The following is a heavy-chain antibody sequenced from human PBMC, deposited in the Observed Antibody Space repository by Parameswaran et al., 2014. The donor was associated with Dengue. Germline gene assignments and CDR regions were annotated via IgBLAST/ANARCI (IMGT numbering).Heavy chain of an antibody. J-gene: IGHJ4*02. V-gene: IGHV3-64D*06. CDR2: INSYGSHS. CDR3: VKPMPTGVFYFNH. Sequence: VRQMPGKGLEYVSGINSYGSHSYYGDSVKGRFTISRDNSKNMMYLQMSSLRLEDTAVYYCVKPMPTGVFYFNHWGQGTLVTVSS. D-gene: IGHD3-3*01.